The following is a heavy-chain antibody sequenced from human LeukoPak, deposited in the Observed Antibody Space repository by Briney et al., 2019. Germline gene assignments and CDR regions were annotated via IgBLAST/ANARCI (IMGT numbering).Heavy chain of an antibody. J-gene: IGHJ3*02. CDR3: ARAGGDYAFDI. D-gene: IGHD2-21*02. CDR2: IYSGGST. Sequence: GGSLRLSCAASGFTVSSNYMSWVRQAPGKGLEWVSVIYSGGSTYYADSVKGRFTISRDNAKNSLYLQMNSLRAEDTAVYYCARAGGDYAFDIWGQGTMVTVSS. CDR1: GFTVSSNY. V-gene: IGHV3-53*01.